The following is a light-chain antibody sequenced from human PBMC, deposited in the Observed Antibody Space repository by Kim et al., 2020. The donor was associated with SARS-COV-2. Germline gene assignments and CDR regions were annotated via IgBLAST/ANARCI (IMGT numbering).Light chain of an antibody. Sequence: SASVGDRVTITCRASQDIRKYLAWFQQKPGKGPKALIYAASRLQSGGPSKFSGSGTATDFNLTISSLQPEDFATYYCQQYNSYPLTFGGGTKLEI. V-gene: IGKV1-16*02. CDR1: QDIRKY. J-gene: IGKJ4*01. CDR2: AAS. CDR3: QQYNSYPLT.